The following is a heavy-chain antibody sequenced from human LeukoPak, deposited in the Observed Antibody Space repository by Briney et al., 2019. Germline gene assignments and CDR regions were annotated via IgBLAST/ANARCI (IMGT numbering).Heavy chain of an antibody. D-gene: IGHD6-13*01. CDR2: ISWNSGSI. Sequence: GGSLRLSCVAPGFTFDDYAMHWVRQAPGKGLEWVSGISWNSGSIGYADSVKGRFTISRDNAKNSLYLQMNSLRAEDTALYYCAKGKGYSSSWYYFDYWGQGTLVTVSS. J-gene: IGHJ4*02. CDR1: GFTFDDYA. V-gene: IGHV3-9*01. CDR3: AKGKGYSSSWYYFDY.